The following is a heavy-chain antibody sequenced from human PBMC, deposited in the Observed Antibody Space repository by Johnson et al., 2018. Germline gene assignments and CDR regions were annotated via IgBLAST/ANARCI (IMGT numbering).Heavy chain of an antibody. J-gene: IGHJ3*02. Sequence: VQLQESGGTLVQPGGSLRLSCVGSGFTFSSYAMSWVRQAPGKGLEWVSAISGSGVSTYYADSVKGRFTISRDNSENTVYLQMNSLRAEDTARYYCPKSYSYETSGRAFDIWGQGSMVTVSS. V-gene: IGHV3-23*01. D-gene: IGHD2-21*01. CDR2: ISGSGVST. CDR1: GFTFSSYA. CDR3: PKSYSYETSGRAFDI.